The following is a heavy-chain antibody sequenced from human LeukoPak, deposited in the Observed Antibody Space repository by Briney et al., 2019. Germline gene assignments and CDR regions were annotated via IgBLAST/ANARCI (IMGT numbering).Heavy chain of an antibody. V-gene: IGHV5-51*01. CDR1: GYSFTSYW. D-gene: IGHD6-13*01. CDR2: IYPSDSDT. Sequence: GASLKISCKGSGYSFTSYWIGWGRQMPGKGLERMGIIYPSDSDTRYSPSFQGQVTISADKSITTAYLQWSSLKASDTAMYYCARGMQQLALFDYWGQGTLVTVSS. J-gene: IGHJ4*02. CDR3: ARGMQQLALFDY.